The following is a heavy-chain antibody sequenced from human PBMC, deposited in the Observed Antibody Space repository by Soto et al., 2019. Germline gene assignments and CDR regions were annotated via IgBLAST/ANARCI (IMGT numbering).Heavy chain of an antibody. CDR1: GFTFSNSW. CDR2: IKSKTDGGTT. Sequence: GGSLRLSCAASGFTFSNSWMSWVRQAPGKGLEWVGRIKSKTDGGTTDYAAPVKGRFTISRDDSKNTLYLQMNSLRAEDTAVYYCAKDGQSGEYFQHWGQGTLVTVSS. D-gene: IGHD3-3*01. J-gene: IGHJ1*01. V-gene: IGHV3-15*01. CDR3: AKDGQSGEYFQH.